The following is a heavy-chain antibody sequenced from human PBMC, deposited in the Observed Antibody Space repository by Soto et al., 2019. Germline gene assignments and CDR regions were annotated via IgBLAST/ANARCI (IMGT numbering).Heavy chain of an antibody. J-gene: IGHJ5*01. V-gene: IGHV4-59*01. Sequence: QVQLQQSGPGLVKPSETLSLTCTVSGVSITTYYWSWIRQPPGKGLEWIGYIHSSGSTSYNPSLNSRVTMSLDTSKNQFSLKLSSVTAADTAVYYCARCPLAEFCWFDFWGQGTLVTVSS. CDR3: ARCPLAEFCWFDF. CDR1: GVSITTYY. D-gene: IGHD3-16*01. CDR2: IHSSGST.